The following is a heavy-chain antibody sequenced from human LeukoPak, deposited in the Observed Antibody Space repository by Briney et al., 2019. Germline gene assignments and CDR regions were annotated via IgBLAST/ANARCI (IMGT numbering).Heavy chain of an antibody. D-gene: IGHD5-24*01. V-gene: IGHV4-59*08. CDR2: IYYSGST. Sequence: SETLSLTCSVSGGSISTYYWSWIRQPPGKGLEWIGYIYYSGSTYYNPSLKSRVTISVDTSKNQFSLKLSSVTAADTAVYYCARAGDGYSDAFDIWGQGTMVTVSS. CDR3: ARAGDGYSDAFDI. CDR1: GGSISTYY. J-gene: IGHJ3*02.